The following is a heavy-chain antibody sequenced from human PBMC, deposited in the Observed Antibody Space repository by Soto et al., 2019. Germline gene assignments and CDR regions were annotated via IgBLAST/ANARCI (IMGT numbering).Heavy chain of an antibody. CDR1: GGSISSGGYY. V-gene: IGHV4-31*03. D-gene: IGHD2-2*01. CDR2: IYYSGST. Sequence: PSETLSLTCTVSGGSISSGGYYWSWIRQHPGKGLEWIGYIYYSGSTYYNPSLKSRVTISVDTSKNQFSLKLSSVTAADTAVYYCARGTHIVVVPAAISPWFDPWGQGTLVTVSS. CDR3: ARGTHIVVVPAAISPWFDP. J-gene: IGHJ5*02.